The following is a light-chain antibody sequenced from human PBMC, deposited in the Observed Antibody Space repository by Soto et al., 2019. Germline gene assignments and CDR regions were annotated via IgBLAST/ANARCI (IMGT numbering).Light chain of an antibody. Sequence: DIVMTQSPLSLPVTAGEPASISCRSSQSLLHSNGYNYLDWYLQKPGQSPQLLIYLGSNRASGVPDRFSGSGSGTDFTLKISRVEAEDVGVYYCMQALKTSFTFGPGTKVDIK. V-gene: IGKV2-28*01. J-gene: IGKJ3*01. CDR1: QSLLHSNGYNY. CDR3: MQALKTSFT. CDR2: LGS.